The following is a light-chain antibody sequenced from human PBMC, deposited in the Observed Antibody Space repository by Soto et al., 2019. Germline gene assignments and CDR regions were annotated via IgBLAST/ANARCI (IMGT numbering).Light chain of an antibody. J-gene: IGKJ3*01. CDR2: DAS. CDR1: QSVGIY. CDR3: QQRSNWLFS. Sequence: EVVLTQSTATLSLSPGERATLSCRASQSVGIYLAWYQQKPGQAPRLLISDASNRATGIPARFSGSGSGTDFTLTISSLEPEDFAVYYCQQRSNWLFSFGPGTKVDIK. V-gene: IGKV3-11*01.